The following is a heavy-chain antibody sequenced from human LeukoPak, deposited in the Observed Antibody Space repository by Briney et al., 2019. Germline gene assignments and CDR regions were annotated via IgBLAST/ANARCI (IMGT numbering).Heavy chain of an antibody. CDR1: GGSFSGYY. Sequence: KPSETLSLTCAVYGGSFSGYYWSWIRQPPGKGLEWIGEISHSGSTNYNPSLKSRVTISVDTSKNQFSLKLSSVTAADTAVYYCARRSSYCSSTSCYAGWFDPWGQGTLVTVSS. CDR3: ARRSSYCSSTSCYAGWFDP. V-gene: IGHV4-34*01. CDR2: ISHSGST. J-gene: IGHJ5*02. D-gene: IGHD2-2*01.